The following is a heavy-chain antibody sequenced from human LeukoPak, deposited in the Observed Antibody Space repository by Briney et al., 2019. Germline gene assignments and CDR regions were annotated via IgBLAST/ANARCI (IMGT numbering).Heavy chain of an antibody. CDR1: GGSISSYY. CDR3: ARAGARVGATISYYYYMDV. Sequence: SETLSLTCTVSGGSISSYYWSWIRQPAGKGLEWIGRIYTSGSTNYNPSLKSRVTMSVDTSKNQFSLKLSSVTAADTAVYYCARAGARVGATISYYYYMDVWGKGTTVTISS. D-gene: IGHD1-26*01. V-gene: IGHV4-4*07. J-gene: IGHJ6*03. CDR2: IYTSGST.